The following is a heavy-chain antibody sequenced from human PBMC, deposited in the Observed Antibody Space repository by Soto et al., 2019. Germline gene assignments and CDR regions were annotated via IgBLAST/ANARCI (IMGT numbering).Heavy chain of an antibody. CDR1: GFTFSSYA. J-gene: IGHJ6*03. V-gene: IGHV3-23*01. Sequence: GGSMNIACAASGFTFSSYAMSWVRQDPGKGLEWVSAISGSGGSTYYADSVKGRFTISRDNSKNTLYLQMNSLRAEDTAVYYCAKAPAYYYYYYYMDVWGKGTTVTVSS. CDR2: ISGSGGST. CDR3: AKAPAYYYYYYYMDV.